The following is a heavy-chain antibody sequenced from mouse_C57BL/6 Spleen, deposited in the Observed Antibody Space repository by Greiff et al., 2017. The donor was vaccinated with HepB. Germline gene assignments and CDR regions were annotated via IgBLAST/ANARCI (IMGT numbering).Heavy chain of an antibody. D-gene: IGHD1-1*01. CDR1: GFNIKDYY. J-gene: IGHJ4*01. Sequence: DVQLQQSGAELVKPGASVKLSCTASGFNIKDYYMHWVKQRTEQGLEWIGRIDPEDGETKYAPKFQGKATITADTSSNTAYLQLSSLTSEDTAVYYCASGYGISTGYYAMDYWGQGTSVTVSS. CDR2: IDPEDGET. V-gene: IGHV14-2*01. CDR3: ASGYGISTGYYAMDY.